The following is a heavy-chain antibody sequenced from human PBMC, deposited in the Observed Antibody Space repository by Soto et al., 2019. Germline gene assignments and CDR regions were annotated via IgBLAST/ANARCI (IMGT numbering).Heavy chain of an antibody. V-gene: IGHV4-34*01. D-gene: IGHD3-10*01. CDR2: INHSGST. CDR3: ARSGTLFGYYYGMDV. Sequence: LSLTCAVYGGSFSGYYWSWIRQPPGKGLEWIGEINHSGSTNYNPSLKSRVSISVDTSKNQFSLKLSSVTAADTAVYYCARSGTLFGYYYGMDVWGQGTTVTVSS. J-gene: IGHJ6*02. CDR1: GGSFSGYY.